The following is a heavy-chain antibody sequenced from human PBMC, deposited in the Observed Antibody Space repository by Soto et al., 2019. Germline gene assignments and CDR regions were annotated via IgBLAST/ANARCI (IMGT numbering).Heavy chain of an antibody. CDR2: ITWHGDST. CDR1: GFTFDDYA. J-gene: IGHJ4*02. CDR3: ARAARYGDYQRHFDY. D-gene: IGHD4-17*01. Sequence: EVHLVESGGSVVRPGGSLRLSCAASGFTFDDYALSWVRQGPGKGLEWVSNITWHGDSTTYAESVMGRFTLSRDNAKNSLSLQRNSLRAEDTALYYCARAARYGDYQRHFDYWGQGTLVTVSS. V-gene: IGHV3-20*04.